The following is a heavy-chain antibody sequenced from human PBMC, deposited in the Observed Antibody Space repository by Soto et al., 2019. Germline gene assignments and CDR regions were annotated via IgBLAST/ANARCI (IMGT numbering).Heavy chain of an antibody. V-gene: IGHV1-2*02. D-gene: IGHD3-10*01. CDR1: GGTFDMYA. Sequence: ASVKVSCKISGGTFDMYAFNWVRQAPGQGLEWMGWINPNGGGTKYAQKFQGRVTMTRDTSINTAYMELTRLTSDDTAVYYCARAVHTMIRGVRFRVDQWGQGTLVTVSS. CDR2: INPNGGGT. J-gene: IGHJ4*02. CDR3: ARAVHTMIRGVRFRVDQ.